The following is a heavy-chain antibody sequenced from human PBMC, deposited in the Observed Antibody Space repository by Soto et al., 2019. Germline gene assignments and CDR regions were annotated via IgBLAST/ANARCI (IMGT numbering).Heavy chain of an antibody. Sequence: ASETLSLTCAVYGGSFSGYYWSWIRQPPGKGLEWIGEINHSGSTNYNPSLKSRVTISVDTSKNQFSLKLSSVTAADTAVYYCASFSTVTTDWGQGTTVTVSS. CDR3: ASFSTVTTD. CDR2: INHSGST. CDR1: GGSFSGYY. V-gene: IGHV4-34*01. J-gene: IGHJ4*02. D-gene: IGHD4-17*01.